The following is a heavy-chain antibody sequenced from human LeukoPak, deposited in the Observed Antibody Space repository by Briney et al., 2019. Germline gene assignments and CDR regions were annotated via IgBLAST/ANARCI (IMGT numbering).Heavy chain of an antibody. J-gene: IGHJ5*02. CDR1: GGTFSSYA. Sequence: ASVKVSCKASGGTFSSYAISWVRQAPGQGLEWMGRIIPILGIANYAQKFQGRVTITADKSTSTAYMELSSLRSEDTAVYYCARDIVVVVGRRPNWFDPWGQGTLVTVSS. V-gene: IGHV1-69*04. CDR2: IIPILGIA. D-gene: IGHD2-15*01. CDR3: ARDIVVVVGRRPNWFDP.